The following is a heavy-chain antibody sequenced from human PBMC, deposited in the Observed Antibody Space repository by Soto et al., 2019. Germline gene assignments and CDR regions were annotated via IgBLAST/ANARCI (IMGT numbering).Heavy chain of an antibody. CDR1: GVSISSGGYY. V-gene: IGHV4-31*03. D-gene: IGHD3-3*01. CDR3: ARARTIAIFGVVTPTPYFDY. CDR2: IYYSGST. J-gene: IGHJ4*02. Sequence: SETLSLTCTVSGVSISSGGYYWSWIRQHPGKGLEWIGYIYYSGSTYYNPSLKSRVTISVDTSKNQFSLKLSSVTAADTAVYYCARARTIAIFGVVTPTPYFDYWGQGTLVTVSS.